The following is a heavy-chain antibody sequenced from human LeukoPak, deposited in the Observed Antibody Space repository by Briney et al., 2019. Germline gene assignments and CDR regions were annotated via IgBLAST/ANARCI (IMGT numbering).Heavy chain of an antibody. V-gene: IGHV3-30*04. J-gene: IGHJ5*02. Sequence: GGSLRLSCAASGFTFSSYSMHWVRQAPGKGLEWVAVISYDGSNKYYADSVKGRFTISRDNSKNTLYLQMNSLRAEDTAVYYCAREYYYDSSGSNCFDPWGQGTLVTVSS. CDR2: ISYDGSNK. CDR3: AREYYYDSSGSNCFDP. CDR1: GFTFSSYS. D-gene: IGHD3-22*01.